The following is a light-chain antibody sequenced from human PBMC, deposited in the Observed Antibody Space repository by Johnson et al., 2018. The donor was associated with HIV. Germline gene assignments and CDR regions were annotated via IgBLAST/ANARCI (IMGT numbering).Light chain of an antibody. CDR3: GTWDSSLTLYV. V-gene: IGLV1-51*02. J-gene: IGLJ1*01. CDR1: SSNIGNNY. CDR2: ENN. Sequence: HSVLTQPPSVSAAPGQKVTISCSGSSSNIGNNYVSWYQQLPGTAPKLLIYENNKRPSGIPDRFSGSKYGTSATLGITGLQTGDEADYYCGTWDSSLTLYVFGTGTKVTDL.